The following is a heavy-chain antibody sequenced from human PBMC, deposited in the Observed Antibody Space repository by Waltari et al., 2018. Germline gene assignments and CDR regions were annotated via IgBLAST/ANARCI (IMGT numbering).Heavy chain of an antibody. CDR1: GASITADY. CDR3: ARDRSGGYPSYNFDV. CDR2: IYHTGST. V-gene: IGHV4-59*01. J-gene: IGHJ6*02. D-gene: IGHD3-22*01. Sequence: QVQLQESGPGLVKPSETLSLTCSVSGASITADYWSWLRQPPGKGFEWLGNIYHTGSTNYSPSLKGRITMSIDVSENQFSLSLTSVTAADTAVYFCARDRSGGYPSYNFDVWGQGTTVTVSS.